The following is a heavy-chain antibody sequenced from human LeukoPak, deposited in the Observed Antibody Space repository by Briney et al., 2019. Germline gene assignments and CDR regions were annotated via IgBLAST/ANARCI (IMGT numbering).Heavy chain of an antibody. D-gene: IGHD7-27*01. V-gene: IGHV1-8*03. Sequence: GASVKVSCKASGYTFTSYDINWVRQATGQGLEWMGWMNPNSGNTGYAQKFQGRVTITRNTSISTAYMELSSLRSDDTAVYYCARSLGIYGMDVWGQGTTVTVSS. CDR3: ARSLGIYGMDV. J-gene: IGHJ6*02. CDR1: GYTFTSYD. CDR2: MNPNSGNT.